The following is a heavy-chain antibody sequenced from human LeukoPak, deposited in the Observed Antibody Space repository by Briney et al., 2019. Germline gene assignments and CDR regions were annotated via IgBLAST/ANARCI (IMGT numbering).Heavy chain of an antibody. CDR3: ARDLAGYNSFDY. V-gene: IGHV3-66*01. CDR2: ICSGGST. D-gene: IGHD5-24*01. J-gene: IGHJ4*02. CDR1: GFTVSSNY. Sequence: PGRSLRLSCAASGFTVSSNYMSWVRQAPGKGLEWVSSICSGGSTYYTDSVKGRFTISRDNSKNTLYLQMNSLRAEDTAVYYCARDLAGYNSFDYWGQGTLVTVSS.